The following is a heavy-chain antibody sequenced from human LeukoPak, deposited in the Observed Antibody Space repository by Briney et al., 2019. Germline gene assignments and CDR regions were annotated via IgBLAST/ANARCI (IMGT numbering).Heavy chain of an antibody. V-gene: IGHV4-34*01. Sequence: SETLSLTCAVYGGSFSGYYWSWIRQPPGKGLEWIGEINHSGSTNYNPSLKSRVTISVDKSKNQFSLKLSSVTAADTAVYYCARQVGATIFDYWGQGTLVTVSS. J-gene: IGHJ4*02. D-gene: IGHD1-26*01. CDR1: GGSFSGYY. CDR2: INHSGST. CDR3: ARQVGATIFDY.